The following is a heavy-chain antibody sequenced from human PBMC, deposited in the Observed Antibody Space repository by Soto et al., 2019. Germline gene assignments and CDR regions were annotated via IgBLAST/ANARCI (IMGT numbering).Heavy chain of an antibody. J-gene: IGHJ6*02. CDR3: TYGATYYDLWSGYIPRQDYGMDV. CDR1: RVSFNNAG. CDR2: IKSKTDGGTT. Sequence: PCGCTGLASAASRVSFNNAGMDWVRQETGKGLEWVGRIKSKTDGGTTDYAAPVKGRFTISRDDSKNTLYLQMNSLKTEDTAVYYCTYGATYYDLWSGYIPRQDYGMDVWGQGTTVTVSS. V-gene: IGHV3-15*07. D-gene: IGHD3-3*01.